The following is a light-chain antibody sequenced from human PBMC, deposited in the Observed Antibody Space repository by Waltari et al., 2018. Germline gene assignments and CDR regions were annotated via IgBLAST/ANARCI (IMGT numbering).Light chain of an antibody. CDR2: GAS. CDR3: QQYGSSFWT. CDR1: QSVSSNY. J-gene: IGKJ1*01. V-gene: IGKV3-20*01. Sequence: EIVLTQSPGTLSLSPGERATLSCRASQSVSSNYLAWYQQKPGQAPRLLIYGASSRATDIPDRFSGSGSGTDFTLTISRLEPEDFAVYYCQQYGSSFWTFGQGTDVEIK.